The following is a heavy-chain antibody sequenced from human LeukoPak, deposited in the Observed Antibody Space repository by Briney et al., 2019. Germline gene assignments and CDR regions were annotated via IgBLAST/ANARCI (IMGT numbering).Heavy chain of an antibody. CDR1: GFTFSSYW. Sequence: PGGSLRLSCAASGFTFSSYWMSWVRQAPGKGLEWVANIKQDGSEKYYVDSVKGRFTISRDNAKNSLYLQMNSLRAEDTAVYYCARGWLQCGCAFDIWGQGTMVTVSS. CDR2: IKQDGSEK. J-gene: IGHJ3*02. V-gene: IGHV3-7*01. CDR3: ARGWLQCGCAFDI. D-gene: IGHD5-24*01.